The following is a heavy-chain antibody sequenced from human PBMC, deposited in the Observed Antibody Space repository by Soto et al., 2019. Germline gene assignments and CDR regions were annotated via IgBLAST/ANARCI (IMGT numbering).Heavy chain of an antibody. D-gene: IGHD1-1*01. Sequence: QVTLKESGPVLVKPTETLTVTCTISGFSLSNGRSGVSWIRQPPGKALEWLAHFFSDAERSYSTSMQSRLTMSKDTSGTKVVLSMTNMGPQHTGTYFCARLNAVSGSHYYALDVWGQGTTVTVSS. CDR3: ARLNAVSGSHYYALDV. CDR1: GFSLSNGRSG. CDR2: FFSDAER. V-gene: IGHV2-26*03. J-gene: IGHJ6*02.